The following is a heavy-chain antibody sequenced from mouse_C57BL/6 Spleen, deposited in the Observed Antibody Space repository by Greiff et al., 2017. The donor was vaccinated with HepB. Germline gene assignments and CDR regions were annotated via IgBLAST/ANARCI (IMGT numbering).Heavy chain of an antibody. Sequence: DVKLVESGGDLVKPGGSLKLSCAASGFTFSSYGMSWVRQTPDKRLEWVATISSGGSYTYYPDSVKGRFTISRDNAKNTLYLQMSSLKSEDTAMYYCASPDSSGYPFAYWGQGTLVTVSA. CDR1: GFTFSSYG. D-gene: IGHD3-2*02. CDR2: ISSGGSYT. CDR3: ASPDSSGYPFAY. J-gene: IGHJ3*01. V-gene: IGHV5-6*02.